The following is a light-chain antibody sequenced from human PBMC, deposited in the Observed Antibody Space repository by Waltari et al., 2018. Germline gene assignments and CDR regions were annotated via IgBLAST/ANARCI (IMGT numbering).Light chain of an antibody. CDR2: AGS. J-gene: IGKJ1*01. V-gene: IGKV1-39*01. CDR3: QQTHGRPWT. CDR1: QNITRY. Sequence: DIHMTQSPSSLSASVGDKVSITCRASQNITRYLCWYHQRPGKAPRLLIYAGSTLQSGVPSRLSGSGSGTDFTLTISFLEPEDFATYYCQQTHGRPWTFGQGTRVEI.